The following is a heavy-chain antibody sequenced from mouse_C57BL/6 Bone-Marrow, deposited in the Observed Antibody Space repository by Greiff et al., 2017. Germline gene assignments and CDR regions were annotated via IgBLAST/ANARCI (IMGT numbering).Heavy chain of an antibody. Sequence: EVKLQESGGGLVKPGGSLKLSCAASGFTFSDYGMHWVRQAPEKGLEWVAYISSGSSTIYYADTVKGRFTISRDNAKNTLFLQMTSLRSEDTAMYYCAREYYSNNDWYFDVWGTGTTVTVSS. V-gene: IGHV5-17*01. CDR3: AREYYSNNDWYFDV. J-gene: IGHJ1*03. D-gene: IGHD2-5*01. CDR2: ISSGSSTI. CDR1: GFTFSDYG.